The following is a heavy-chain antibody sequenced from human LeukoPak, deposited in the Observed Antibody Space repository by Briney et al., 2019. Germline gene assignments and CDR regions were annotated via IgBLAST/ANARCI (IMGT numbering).Heavy chain of an antibody. V-gene: IGHV3-30-3*01. Sequence: GGSLRLSCAASGFTFSSYAMSWVRQAPGKGLEWVAIVSSTGNNKYYADSVRGRFTISRDNSKSTVYLQMNGLGDDDTAVYFCARDMVALVWFGESYGVDVWGQGTTVIVS. CDR3: ARDMVALVWFGESYGVDV. CDR2: VSSTGNNK. J-gene: IGHJ6*02. D-gene: IGHD3-10*01. CDR1: GFTFSSYA.